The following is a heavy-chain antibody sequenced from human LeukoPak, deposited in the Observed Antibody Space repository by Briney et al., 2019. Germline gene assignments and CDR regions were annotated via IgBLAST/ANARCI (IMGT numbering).Heavy chain of an antibody. V-gene: IGHV4-34*01. J-gene: IGHJ4*02. D-gene: IGHD3-10*01. CDR2: INHSGST. Sequence: PSETLSLTCAVYGGSFSGYYWSWIRQPPGKGLEWIGEINHSGSTNYNPSLKSRVTISIDTSKNQLSLRLSSVTAADTAVYYCARAIWFGEGHDYWGQGTLVTVSS. CDR1: GGSFSGYY. CDR3: ARAIWFGEGHDY.